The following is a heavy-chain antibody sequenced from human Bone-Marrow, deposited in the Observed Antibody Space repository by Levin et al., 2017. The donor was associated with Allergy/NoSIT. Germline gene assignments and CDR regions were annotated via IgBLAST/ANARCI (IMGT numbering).Heavy chain of an antibody. CDR3: TRWDAFDL. Sequence: GESLKISCTASGFNIDDSAIHWVRQASGKGLEWVGHIRTKPNNYQAAYAESVKGRFTISRDDSKNMVFLQMKSLRIDDTAVYYCTRWDAFDLWGQGTLVFVSS. CDR2: IRTKPNNYQA. CDR1: GFNIDDSA. V-gene: IGHV3-73*01. J-gene: IGHJ3*01.